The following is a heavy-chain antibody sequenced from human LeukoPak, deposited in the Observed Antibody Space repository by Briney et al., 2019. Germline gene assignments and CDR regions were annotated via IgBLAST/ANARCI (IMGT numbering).Heavy chain of an antibody. CDR3: AGTVVGATVY. CDR2: ISGSGGST. J-gene: IGHJ4*02. V-gene: IGHV3-23*01. Sequence: PGASLRLSCAASGFTFSSYAMSWVREAPGKGLEWVSAISGSGGSTYYADSVKGRFTISKDNSKNTLYLQMNSLRAEDTAVYYCAGTVVGATVYWGQGTLVTVSS. CDR1: GFTFSSYA. D-gene: IGHD1-26*01.